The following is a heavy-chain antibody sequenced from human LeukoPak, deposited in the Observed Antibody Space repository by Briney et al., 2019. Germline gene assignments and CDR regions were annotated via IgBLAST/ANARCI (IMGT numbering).Heavy chain of an antibody. V-gene: IGHV3-48*04. CDR3: ARAPVDY. CDR2: ISSSGRTI. J-gene: IGHJ4*02. CDR1: GFTFSSYS. Sequence: GGSLRLSCAASGFTFSSYSMNWVRQAPGKGLEWVSYISSSGRTIYYADSVKGRFTISRDNAKKSLYLQMNSLRAEDTAVYYCARAPVDYWGQGTLVTVSS.